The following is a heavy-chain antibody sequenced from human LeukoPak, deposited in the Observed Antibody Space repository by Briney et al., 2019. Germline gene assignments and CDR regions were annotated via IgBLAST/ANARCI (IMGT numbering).Heavy chain of an antibody. J-gene: IGHJ5*02. CDR2: IIPILGAA. Sequence: ASVTVSCKASGGTFSSYAISWVRQAPGQGLEWMGGIIPILGAANYAQKFQGRVTITADESTSTAYMSLSSLRSEDTAVYYCARGHIVIVPAAILAGPVPNCFDPWGQGTLVTVSS. CDR1: GGTFSSYA. D-gene: IGHD2-2*01. CDR3: ARGHIVIVPAAILAGPVPNCFDP. V-gene: IGHV1-69*01.